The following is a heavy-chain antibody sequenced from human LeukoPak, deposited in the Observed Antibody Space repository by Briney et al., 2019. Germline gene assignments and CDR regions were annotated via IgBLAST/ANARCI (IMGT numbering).Heavy chain of an antibody. D-gene: IGHD3-22*01. V-gene: IGHV3-33*06. J-gene: IGHJ4*02. CDR1: GFTFSSYG. Sequence: GGSLRLSCAASGFTFSSYGMHWVRQAPGKGLEWVAVIWYDGSNKYYADSVKGRFTISRDNSKHTLYLQMNSLRAEDTAVYYCAKPNYYDSSGYYYSLDYWGQGNLVTVSS. CDR2: IWYDGSNK. CDR3: AKPNYYDSSGYYYSLDY.